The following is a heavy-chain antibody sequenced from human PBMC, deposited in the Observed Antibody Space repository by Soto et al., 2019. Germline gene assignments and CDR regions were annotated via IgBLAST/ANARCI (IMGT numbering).Heavy chain of an antibody. J-gene: IGHJ4*02. CDR2: MSGSGGHK. V-gene: IGHV3-23*01. CDR1: GFSFNFYV. CDR3: ARAVTQYFDS. Sequence: EVQLLESGGGLVQPGGSLRLSSAASGFSFNFYVMTWVRQAPGKGLEWVSGMSGSGGHKYYADSVKGRFTVSRDNSNSTLFLQMNSLRAEDTAVYYCARAVTQYFDSWGQGTLVTVSS.